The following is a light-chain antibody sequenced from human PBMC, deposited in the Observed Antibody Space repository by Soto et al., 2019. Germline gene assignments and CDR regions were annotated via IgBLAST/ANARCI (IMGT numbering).Light chain of an antibody. CDR2: DAS. CDR1: QSISDW. CDR3: QPYNSYLFT. Sequence: DIQMTQSPSTLSASVGDRVTITCRASQSISDWLAWFQQKPGKAPNLLIYDASSLESGVPSRFSGSGSGTEFTLTISSLQPDDFATYYCQPYNSYLFTFGQGTKLEIK. J-gene: IGKJ2*01. V-gene: IGKV1-5*01.